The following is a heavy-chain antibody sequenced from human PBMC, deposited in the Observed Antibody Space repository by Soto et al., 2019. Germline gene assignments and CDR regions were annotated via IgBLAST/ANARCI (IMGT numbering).Heavy chain of an antibody. CDR2: INGDGSIT. CDR1: GFTFGSYW. CDR3: SRETLWFGESLKS. Sequence: VSLLLSCATSGFTFGSYWMDGVRQAPGKGLEWVSRINGDGSITTYADSVKGRFTISRDSAGNTLYLQMNNLRADDTAVYYCSRETLWFGESLKSGGRGTLVTVSS. V-gene: IGHV3-74*01. D-gene: IGHD3-10*01. J-gene: IGHJ4*02.